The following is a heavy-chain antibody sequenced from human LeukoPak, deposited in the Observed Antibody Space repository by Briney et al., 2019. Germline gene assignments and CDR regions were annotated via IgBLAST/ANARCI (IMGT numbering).Heavy chain of an antibody. J-gene: IGHJ4*02. Sequence: PVGSLRLSCAASGFTFSSYSMNWVRQAPGKGLEWVSYISSSSSTIYYADSVKGRFTISRDNAKNSLYLQMNSLRAEDTAVYYCARVLLPGAHYFDYWGQGTLVTVSS. CDR1: GFTFSSYS. CDR2: ISSSSSTI. CDR3: ARVLLPGAHYFDY. V-gene: IGHV3-48*01. D-gene: IGHD2-15*01.